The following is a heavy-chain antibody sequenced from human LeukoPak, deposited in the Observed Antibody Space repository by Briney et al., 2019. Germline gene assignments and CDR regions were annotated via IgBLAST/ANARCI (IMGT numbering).Heavy chain of an antibody. CDR3: ASRTLGYCSGGSCSPTHYFDY. Sequence: GESLKISWKGSGNSFTSYWIGWVRQMPGKGLEWMGIIYPGDSDTRYSPSFQGQVTISADKSISTAYLQWSSLKASDTAMYYCASRTLGYCSGGSCSPTHYFDYWGQGTLVTVSS. CDR1: GNSFTSYW. J-gene: IGHJ4*02. CDR2: IYPGDSDT. D-gene: IGHD2-15*01. V-gene: IGHV5-51*01.